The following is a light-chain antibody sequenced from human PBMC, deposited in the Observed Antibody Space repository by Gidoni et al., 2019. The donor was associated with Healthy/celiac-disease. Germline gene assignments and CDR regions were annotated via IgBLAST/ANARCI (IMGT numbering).Light chain of an antibody. CDR2: DVS. V-gene: IGLV2-11*01. CDR3: CSYAGIRCV. Sequence: QSSLTQPRSVSGSPGKSVTISCTGTSSDVGGYHDVSWYQQHPGKDPKLMIYDVSKRPSGVPDRFSGSKSGNTASLTISGLQAEDEADYYCCSYAGIRCVCGGGTKLTVL. J-gene: IGLJ2*01. CDR1: SSDVGGYHD.